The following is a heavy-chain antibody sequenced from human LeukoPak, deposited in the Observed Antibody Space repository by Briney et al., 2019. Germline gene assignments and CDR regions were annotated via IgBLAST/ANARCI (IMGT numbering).Heavy chain of an antibody. Sequence: PGGSLRLSCAASGFTLSNYAINWVRQAPGQGLEWVSVISAAGVTYYADSLKGRFTISRDNSKNTLYLQMDSLRVEDTAVYYCGKANDDYYFDYWGQGTLVTVSS. CDR3: GKANDDYYFDY. CDR1: GFTLSNYA. J-gene: IGHJ4*02. V-gene: IGHV3-23*01. D-gene: IGHD1-1*01. CDR2: ISAAGVT.